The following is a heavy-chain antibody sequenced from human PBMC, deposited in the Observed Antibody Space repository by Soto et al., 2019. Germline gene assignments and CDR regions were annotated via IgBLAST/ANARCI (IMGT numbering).Heavy chain of an antibody. CDR2: IFDSRST. D-gene: IGHD2-8*01. CDR1: GGSISGGVHS. Sequence: QVQLQESGPGLVKPSETLSLTCTVSGGSISGGVHSWSWIRQPPGKGLEWIGHIFDSRSTYYNPSLTSRLTISVDTSKNQFSLRLSSVTAADTAVYYCAREIMPLTNDWYFDLWGRGTLVTVSS. V-gene: IGHV4-30-4*01. CDR3: AREIMPLTNDWYFDL. J-gene: IGHJ2*01.